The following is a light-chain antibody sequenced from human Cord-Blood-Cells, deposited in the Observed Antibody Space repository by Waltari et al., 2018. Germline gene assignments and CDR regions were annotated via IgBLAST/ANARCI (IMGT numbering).Light chain of an antibody. V-gene: IGKV3-15*01. CDR3: QKYNNWPPFT. Sequence: EIVMTQYPATLSVSPGERATLSCRASQSVSSNLAWYQQKPGQAPRLLIYGASTRATGIPARFSCSGSGTEFTLTISSLQSEDFAFYYCQKYNNWPPFTFGPGTKVDIK. J-gene: IGKJ3*01. CDR2: GAS. CDR1: QSVSSN.